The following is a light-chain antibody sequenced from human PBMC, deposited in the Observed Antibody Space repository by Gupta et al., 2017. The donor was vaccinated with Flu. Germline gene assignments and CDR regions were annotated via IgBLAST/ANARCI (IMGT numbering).Light chain of an antibody. CDR1: QAISNW. CDR3: QQTNRYPYT. V-gene: IGKV1-12*01. J-gene: IGKJ2*01. Sequence: DSQITQSQSSVSASVGDRVTMTCRASQAISNWLAWYQQKPGKAPKLLIYGASSLQSGVPSRFSGNGSGTEFTLTISSLQPEDFATYYCQQTNRYPYTFGEGSNLEIK. CDR2: GAS.